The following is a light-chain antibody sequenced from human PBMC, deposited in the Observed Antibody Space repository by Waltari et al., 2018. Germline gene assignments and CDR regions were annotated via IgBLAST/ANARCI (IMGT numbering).Light chain of an antibody. V-gene: IGKV4-1*01. Sequence: DIVMTQSPDSLAVSLGERATINCKSSQGILDGSNNRNSLAWYQQKPGQTPNPIIYWASTRESGVPDRFSGSGSGTDFSLTISSLQAEDVAVYYCQQYYRVPLTFGGGTKIEIK. J-gene: IGKJ4*01. CDR2: WAS. CDR1: QGILDGSNNRNS. CDR3: QQYYRVPLT.